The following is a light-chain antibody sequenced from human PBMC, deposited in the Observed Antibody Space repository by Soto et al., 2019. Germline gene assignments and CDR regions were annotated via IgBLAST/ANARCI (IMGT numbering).Light chain of an antibody. CDR3: QQSGGSPYT. CDR1: QSVGNRY. Sequence: ENVLTQSPGTLSLSPGERATLSCRASQSVGNRYLAWYQQKPGQAPRLLIHATSSRATGVPDRFSGSGSGTDFTLTISRLEPEDSAVYYCQQSGGSPYTFGPGTKLEIK. J-gene: IGKJ2*01. V-gene: IGKV3-20*01. CDR2: ATS.